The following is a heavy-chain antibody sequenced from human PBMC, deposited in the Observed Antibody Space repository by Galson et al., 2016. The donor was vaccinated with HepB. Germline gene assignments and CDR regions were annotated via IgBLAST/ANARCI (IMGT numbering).Heavy chain of an antibody. J-gene: IGHJ6*02. V-gene: IGHV1-69*10. CDR3: ARCYYYDTSGYNYEAYSYGMDV. CDR2: IIPMFDVA. CDR1: GGTFSNYA. Sequence: SVKVSCKAPGGTFSNYAINWVRQAPGQGLEWVGGIIPMFDVANYAQKFQGRVTIPADKSTSTAYMELSSLRSEDTAVYYCARCYYYDTSGYNYEAYSYGMDVLGQGTTVTVSS. D-gene: IGHD3-22*01.